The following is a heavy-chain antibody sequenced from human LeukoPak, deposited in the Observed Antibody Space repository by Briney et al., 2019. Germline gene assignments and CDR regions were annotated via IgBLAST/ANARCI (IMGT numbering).Heavy chain of an antibody. J-gene: IGHJ1*01. V-gene: IGHV3-74*01. D-gene: IGHD3-22*01. CDR2: IKSARST. CDR3: ARAPSEIGGYYPEYFRH. Sequence: GGSLRLSCVASGFTFSSYWMHWVRQIPGKGLVWVSRIKSARSTNYADSVKGRFTISRDNAKNTLTLQMNSLRAEDTGVYYCARAPSEIGGYYPEYFRHWGQGTLVTVSS. CDR1: GFTFSSYW.